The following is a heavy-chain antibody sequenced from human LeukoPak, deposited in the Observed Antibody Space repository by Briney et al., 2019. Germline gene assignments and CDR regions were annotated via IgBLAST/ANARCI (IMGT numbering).Heavy chain of an antibody. V-gene: IGHV1-69*05. J-gene: IGHJ4*02. CDR3: ARGELGDSSGFSFFDY. D-gene: IGHD3-22*01. CDR1: RGTFSSYG. Sequence: SVKVSCKASRGTFSSYGISWVRQAPGQGLEWMGGVIAILGRVKYGQKFQGRATITTDESTSTAYMELSSLTSEDTGVYYCARGELGDSSGFSFFDYWGQGTLVTVSS. CDR2: VIAILGRV.